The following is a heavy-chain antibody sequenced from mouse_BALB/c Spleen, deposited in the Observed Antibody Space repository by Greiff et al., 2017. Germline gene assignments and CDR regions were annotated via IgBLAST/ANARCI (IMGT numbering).Heavy chain of an antibody. V-gene: IGHV5-4*02. CDR3: AREAYYGNYAMDY. CDR1: GFTFSDYY. J-gene: IGHJ4*01. Sequence: EVQLVESGGGLVKPGGSLKLSCAASGFTFSDYYMYWVRQTPEKRLEWVATISDGGSYTYYPDSVKGRFTISRDNAKNNLYLQMSSLKSEDTAMYYCAREAYYGNYAMDYWGQGTSVTVSS. D-gene: IGHD2-10*01. CDR2: ISDGGSYT.